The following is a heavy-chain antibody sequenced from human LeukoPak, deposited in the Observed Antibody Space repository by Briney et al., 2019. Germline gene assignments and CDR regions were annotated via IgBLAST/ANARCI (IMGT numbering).Heavy chain of an antibody. CDR2: IIPILGIA. CDR1: GGTFSSYA. Sequence: SVKVSCKASGGTFSSYAISWVRQAPGQGLEWMGRIIPILGIANYAQKFQGRVTITADKSTSTAYMELSSLRSEDTAVYYCARDHDHYDSSGTPDYWGQGTLVTVSS. CDR3: ARDHDHYDSSGTPDY. J-gene: IGHJ4*02. D-gene: IGHD3-22*01. V-gene: IGHV1-69*04.